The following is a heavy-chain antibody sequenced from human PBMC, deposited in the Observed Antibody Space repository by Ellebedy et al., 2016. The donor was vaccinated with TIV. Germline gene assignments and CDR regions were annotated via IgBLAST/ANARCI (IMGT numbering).Heavy chain of an antibody. CDR2: INPNSGGT. D-gene: IGHD6-6*01. Sequence: ASVKVSCXASGYTFTGYYMHWVRQAPGQGLEWMGWINPNSGGTNYAQKFQGRVTMTRDTSISTAYMKLSRLRSDDTAVYYCARRIAARPTPYYYYYGMDVWGQGTTVTVSS. V-gene: IGHV1-2*02. J-gene: IGHJ6*02. CDR3: ARRIAARPTPYYYYYGMDV. CDR1: GYTFTGYY.